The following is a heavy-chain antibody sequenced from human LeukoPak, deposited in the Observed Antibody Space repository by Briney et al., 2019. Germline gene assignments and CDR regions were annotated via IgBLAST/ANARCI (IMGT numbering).Heavy chain of an antibody. J-gene: IGHJ2*01. CDR2: IHYRGST. CDR3: ASLGGYCSSVSCYQYFDL. Sequence: PSETLSLTFTLSGGSISSRSYYWVWIRQPPGTRLEWIGTIHYRGSTFYNPSLKSRVTISVDTSKIQFSLKLSSVTASDTAVYYCASLGGYCSSVSCYQYFDLWGRGTLVTVSS. CDR1: GGSISSRSYY. V-gene: IGHV4-39*01. D-gene: IGHD2-2*01.